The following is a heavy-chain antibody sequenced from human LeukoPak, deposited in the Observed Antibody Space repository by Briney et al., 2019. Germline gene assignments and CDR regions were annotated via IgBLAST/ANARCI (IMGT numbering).Heavy chain of an antibody. J-gene: IGHJ4*02. CDR1: SGSISSGGYY. CDR2: VYYSGTT. CDR3: ARGYSSTRMVFHY. V-gene: IGHV4-31*03. D-gene: IGHD2-8*01. Sequence: SETLSLTCTVASGSISSGGYYWSWIRQLPGKGLEWIGDVYYSGTTSYNPSLKSRVSISIDTSKNQFSLKVNSVTAADTAVYYCARGYSSTRMVFHYWGQGTLVTVSP.